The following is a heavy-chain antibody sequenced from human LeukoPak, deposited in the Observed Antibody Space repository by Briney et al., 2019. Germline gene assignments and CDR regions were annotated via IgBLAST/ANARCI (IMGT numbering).Heavy chain of an antibody. Sequence: ASVKVSCKASGYTFTGYYMHWVRQAPGQGLEWMGWINPNSGGTNYAQKFQGRVTMTRDTSISTAYMELRSLRSDDTAVYYCARDGRIAVAATGYWGQGTLVTVSS. CDR1: GYTFTGYY. CDR3: ARDGRIAVAATGY. D-gene: IGHD6-19*01. CDR2: INPNSGGT. V-gene: IGHV1-2*02. J-gene: IGHJ4*02.